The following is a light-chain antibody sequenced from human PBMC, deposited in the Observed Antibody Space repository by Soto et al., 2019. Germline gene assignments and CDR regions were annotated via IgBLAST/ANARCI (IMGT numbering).Light chain of an antibody. CDR3: QQRSNWPPGVT. CDR1: QSVFSA. CDR2: DAS. V-gene: IGKV3-11*01. J-gene: IGKJ3*01. Sequence: EIVLTQSPATLSLSPGERATLSCRASQSVFSALAWYQQKPGQAPRLLIHDASNRATGIPARFSGSGSGTDFTLTISSLEPEDFAVHYCQQRSNWPPGVTFGPGTKVDIK.